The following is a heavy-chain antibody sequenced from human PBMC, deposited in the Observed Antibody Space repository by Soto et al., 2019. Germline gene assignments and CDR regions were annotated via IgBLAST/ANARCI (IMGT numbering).Heavy chain of an antibody. V-gene: IGHV1-18*01. CDR1: GYTFITYG. CDR2: ISTYNGNT. CDR3: ARGPTDYYDNSANYFLDY. Sequence: QVQLVQSGAEVKKPGASVKVSCKASGYTFITYGVSWVRQAPGQGLDWLGRISTYNGNTRYAERLQGRVTMTTDTTTNTAYMELRNLRSDDTAVYYCARGPTDYYDNSANYFLDYWGQGTLVTVSS. D-gene: IGHD3-22*01. J-gene: IGHJ4*02.